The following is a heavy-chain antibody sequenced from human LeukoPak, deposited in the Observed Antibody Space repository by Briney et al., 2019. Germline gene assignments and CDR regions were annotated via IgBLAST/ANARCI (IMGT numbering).Heavy chain of an antibody. J-gene: IGHJ4*02. CDR1: GGSISSGGYY. D-gene: IGHD3-10*01. V-gene: IGHV4-61*02. CDR2: IYNNGST. Sequence: SETLSLTCTVSGGSISSGGYYWNWIRQPAGKGLEWMGRIYNNGSTNYNPSLKSRVTISTDMSKNQLSLQLSSVTAADTAVYYCARQTFGDLYFDSWGQGTLVIVSS. CDR3: ARQTFGDLYFDS.